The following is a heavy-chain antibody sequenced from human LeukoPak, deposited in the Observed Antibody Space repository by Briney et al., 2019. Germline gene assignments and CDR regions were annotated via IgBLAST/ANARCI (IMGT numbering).Heavy chain of an antibody. V-gene: IGHV3-30-3*01. CDR2: VSYDGSNK. Sequence: GGSLRLSCAASGFTFSSYAMRWVRQAPGKGLGWVAVVSYDGSNKYYADSVKGRFTISRDNSKNTLYLQMNSLRAEDTAVYYCASPKPTRLEYFQHWGQGTLVTVSS. J-gene: IGHJ1*01. CDR1: GFTFSSYA. CDR3: ASPKPTRLEYFQH.